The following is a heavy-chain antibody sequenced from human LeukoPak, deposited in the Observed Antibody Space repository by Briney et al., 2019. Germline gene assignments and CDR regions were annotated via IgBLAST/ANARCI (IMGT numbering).Heavy chain of an antibody. CDR2: INPIGGIT. CDR3: GRDLLAPDY. CDR1: DYTFSSYY. D-gene: IGHD1-26*01. J-gene: IGHJ4*02. V-gene: IGHV1-46*01. Sequence: ASVKVSCKASDYTFSSYYMHWVRQAPGQGLEWMGAINPIGGITSYAQKFQGRLTMTRDMSTSTVYMELSSLRSEDTAVYYCGRDLLAPDYWGQGTLVTVSS.